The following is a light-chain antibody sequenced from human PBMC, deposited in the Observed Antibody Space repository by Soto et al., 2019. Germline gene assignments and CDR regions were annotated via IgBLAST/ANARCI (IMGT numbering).Light chain of an antibody. Sequence: EILMTQSPSTLSVSPGETVTFSCRASRSVSNRLAWYQHKPGQAPRLLISGASNWATGIPPKFSGSGSGTEFTLTVDSLQSDDIAVYYCQQYYNWPVTFGGGTKVEIK. V-gene: IGKV3-15*01. CDR1: RSVSNR. CDR3: QQYYNWPVT. CDR2: GAS. J-gene: IGKJ4*01.